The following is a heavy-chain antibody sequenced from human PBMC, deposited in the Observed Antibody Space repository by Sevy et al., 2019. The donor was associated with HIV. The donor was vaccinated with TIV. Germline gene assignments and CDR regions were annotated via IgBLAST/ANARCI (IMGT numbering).Heavy chain of an antibody. J-gene: IGHJ4*02. V-gene: IGHV3-9*01. CDR1: GFTFEDYA. CDR2: INWNSGSL. D-gene: IGHD2-2*01. CDR3: AKTPMPEAAPYFDF. Sequence: GGSLRLSCAGSGFTFEDYALHWVRQAPGQGLEWVAGINWNSGSLDYADSVKDRFTISSDEAKNSLFLQMDTLRTEDTALYYCAKTPMPEAAPYFDFWGQVTLVTVSS.